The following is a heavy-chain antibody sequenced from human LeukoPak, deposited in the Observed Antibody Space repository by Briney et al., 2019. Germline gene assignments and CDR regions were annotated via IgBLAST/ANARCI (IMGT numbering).Heavy chain of an antibody. D-gene: IGHD5-24*01. J-gene: IGHJ4*02. CDR3: ARASRWLQVGFDY. V-gene: IGHV3-30*04. Sequence: GGSLRLSCAASGFTFSTYTIHWVRQAPGKGLEWVAVRRLREGPIHHLQRRFKNTLYLQMNSLRAEDTAVYYCARASRWLQVGFDYWGQGTPVTVSS. CDR1: GFTFSTYT.